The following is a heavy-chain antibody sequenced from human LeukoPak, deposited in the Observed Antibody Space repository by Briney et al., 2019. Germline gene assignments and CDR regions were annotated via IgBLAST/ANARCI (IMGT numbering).Heavy chain of an antibody. J-gene: IGHJ4*02. CDR1: GYTFTSHY. D-gene: IGHD3-3*01. V-gene: IGHV1-46*01. CDR2: INPRDGST. CDR3: ARDLKNDFWSGSNDY. Sequence: ASVKVSCKASGYTFTSHYMHWVRQAPGQGLEWMGIINPRDGSTSYPQNFQGRVTMTRDTSTSTVYMELSSLIFEDTAVYYCARDLKNDFWSGSNDYWGQGTPATVSS.